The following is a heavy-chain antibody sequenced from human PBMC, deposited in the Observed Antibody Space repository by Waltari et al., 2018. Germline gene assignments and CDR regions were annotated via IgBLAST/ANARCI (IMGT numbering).Heavy chain of an antibody. V-gene: IGHV5-51*01. CDR2: IYPGDSDT. CDR3: ARLWGGYNWNVPGSWFDP. D-gene: IGHD1-20*01. Sequence: EVQLVQSGAEVKKPGESMKIYCKGSGYSFTSYWRAWVRRMPGKGLEWMGIIYPGDSDTRYSPSFQGQVTISADKSISTAYLQWSSLKASDTAMYYCARLWGGYNWNVPGSWFDPWGQGTLVTVSS. J-gene: IGHJ5*02. CDR1: GYSFTSYW.